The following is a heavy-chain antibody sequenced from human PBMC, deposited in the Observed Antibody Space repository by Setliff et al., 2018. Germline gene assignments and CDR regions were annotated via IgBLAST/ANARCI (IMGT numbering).Heavy chain of an antibody. V-gene: IGHV4-4*08. CDR3: ARDRSAYSYGLDV. CDR1: GGSISPYF. J-gene: IGHJ6*02. Sequence: SETLSLTCTVSGGSISPYFWSWIRRSPGKGLEWIGYIYHNGNTNFNPSLKSRVTMSVDTSKNQFALNLTSVTAADTAVYYCARDRSAYSYGLDVWGQGTTVTVSS. CDR2: IYHNGNT.